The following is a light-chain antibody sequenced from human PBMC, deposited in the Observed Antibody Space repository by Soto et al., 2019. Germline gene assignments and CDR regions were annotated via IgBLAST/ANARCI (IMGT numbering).Light chain of an antibody. CDR3: QQRSIWPPWT. V-gene: IGKV3-15*01. J-gene: IGKJ1*01. CDR1: QSISNN. CDR2: GAS. Sequence: EIVTTQSPATLSVSPGGRATHACSASQSISNNVAWYQHKPGQAPRVLIYGASTRATGIPARFSGSGSGTDFSLTISSLEPEDFAIYYCQQRSIWPPWTFGQGTKVDI.